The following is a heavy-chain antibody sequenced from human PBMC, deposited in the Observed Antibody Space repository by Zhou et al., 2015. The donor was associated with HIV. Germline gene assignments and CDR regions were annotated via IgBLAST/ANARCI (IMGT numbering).Heavy chain of an antibody. Sequence: QVQLVQSGAEVKKPGSSVKVSCKASGGTFSSYTISWVRQAPGQGLEWMGRIIPILGIANYAQKFQGRVTITADKSTSTAYMELSSLRSEDTAVYYCASSDRGYSYGPVGYWGQGTLVTVSS. J-gene: IGHJ4*02. D-gene: IGHD5-18*01. CDR2: IIPILGIA. CDR1: GGTFSSYT. CDR3: ASSDRGYSYGPVGY. V-gene: IGHV1-69*02.